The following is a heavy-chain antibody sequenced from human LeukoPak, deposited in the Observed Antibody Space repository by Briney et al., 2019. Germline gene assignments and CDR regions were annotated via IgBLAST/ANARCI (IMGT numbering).Heavy chain of an antibody. CDR1: GFTFSSYA. Sequence: GGSLRLSCAASGFTFSSYAMGWVRQAPGKGLEWISGISGYGGSTEYADSVKGRFTISRDNSKNTLYLQLNSLRVEDTAVYYCAKGITSGWYVFDYWGQGTLVTVSS. CDR2: ISGYGGST. CDR3: AKGITSGWYVFDY. D-gene: IGHD6-13*01. V-gene: IGHV3-23*01. J-gene: IGHJ4*02.